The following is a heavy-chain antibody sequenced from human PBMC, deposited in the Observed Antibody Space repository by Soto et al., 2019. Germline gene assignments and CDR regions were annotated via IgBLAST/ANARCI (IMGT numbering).Heavy chain of an antibody. V-gene: IGHV3-53*01. J-gene: IGHJ4*02. Sequence: EVQLVESGGGLIPPGGSLRLSCAASGFLVNSAYMTWVRQAPGKGLAWLSMINSDGSTLYAESVKGRLTISRDNSKNRLDLQMNSLRAEDTAMYYCARSGYSFAWGYWGQGTLVIVTS. CDR1: GFLVNSAY. CDR3: ARSGYSFAWGY. CDR2: INSDGST. D-gene: IGHD5-18*01.